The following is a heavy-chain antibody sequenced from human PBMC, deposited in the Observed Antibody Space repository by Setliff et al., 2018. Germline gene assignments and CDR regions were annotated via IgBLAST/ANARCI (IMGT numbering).Heavy chain of an antibody. CDR1: GFTFSSYA. J-gene: IGHJ6*03. CDR2: ISYDGSNK. V-gene: IGHV3-30*07. D-gene: IGHD2-21*02. Sequence: GSLRLSCAASGFTFSSYAMHWVRQAPGKGLEWVAVISYDGSNKYYADSVKGRFTISRDNANQSLYLQMNSLRAEDTAVYYCAKSGGDHGCPLYHHYYMDVWGTGTTVTVSS. CDR3: AKSGGDHGCPLYHHYYMDV.